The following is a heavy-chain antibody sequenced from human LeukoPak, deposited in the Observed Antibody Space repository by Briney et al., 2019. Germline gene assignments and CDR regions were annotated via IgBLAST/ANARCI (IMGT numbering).Heavy chain of an antibody. V-gene: IGHV4-59*01. CDR2: SYYSGST. J-gene: IGHJ6*03. D-gene: IGHD3-10*01. Sequence: SETLSLTCTVSGGSIGSYYWSWIRQPPGKGLEWIGYSYYSGSTNYNPSLKSRVTISVDTSKNQFSLKLSSVTAADTAVYYCARGRSSMVRGYYYYYMDVWGKGTTVTISS. CDR3: ARGRSSMVRGYYYYYMDV. CDR1: GGSIGSYY.